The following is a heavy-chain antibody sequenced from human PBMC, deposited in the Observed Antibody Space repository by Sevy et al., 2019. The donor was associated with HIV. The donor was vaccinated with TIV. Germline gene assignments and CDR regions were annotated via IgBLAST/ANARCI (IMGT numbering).Heavy chain of an antibody. CDR1: GGSISSSSYY. CDR3: ARGSTMVPHFFDY. J-gene: IGHJ4*02. CDR2: IYYSGST. Sequence: SETLSLTCTVSGGSISSSSYYWGWIRQPPGKGLEWIGSIYYSGSTYYNPSLKSRVTISVDTSKNQFSLKLSSVTAADTAVYYCARGSTMVPHFFDYWGQGTLVTVSS. D-gene: IGHD3-10*01. V-gene: IGHV4-39*01.